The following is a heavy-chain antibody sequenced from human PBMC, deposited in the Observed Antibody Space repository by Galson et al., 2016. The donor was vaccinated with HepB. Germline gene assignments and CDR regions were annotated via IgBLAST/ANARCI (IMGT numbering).Heavy chain of an antibody. CDR3: ASEFGT. V-gene: IGHV4-61*02. CDR2: IYNRGST. Sequence: TLSLTCTVSGDSIISSRYYYWTWIRQPVGRELEWIGLIYNRGSTNYNPSLKSRVTISLDTPKNQFSLKLSSVTAADTAVYYCASEFGTWGQGTLVTVSS. CDR1: GDSIISSRYYY. J-gene: IGHJ5*02. D-gene: IGHD3-10*01.